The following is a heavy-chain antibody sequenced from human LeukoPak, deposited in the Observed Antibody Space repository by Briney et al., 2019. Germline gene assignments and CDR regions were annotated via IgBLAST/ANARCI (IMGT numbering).Heavy chain of an antibody. Sequence: PSETLSLACTVSGGSISSYYWSWIRQPPGKGLEWIGYIYYSGSTNYNPSLKSRVTISADTSKSQFSLKLISVTAADTAIYYCARVRGDFETDWGQGTLVTVSS. V-gene: IGHV4-59*01. CDR3: ARVRGDFETD. J-gene: IGHJ4*02. CDR1: GGSISSYY. CDR2: IYYSGST. D-gene: IGHD3-16*01.